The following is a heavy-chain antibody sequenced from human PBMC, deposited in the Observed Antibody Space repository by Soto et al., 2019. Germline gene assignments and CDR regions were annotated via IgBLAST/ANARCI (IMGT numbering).Heavy chain of an antibody. D-gene: IGHD2-21*01. CDR2: INTDGSAA. CDR3: VRDRQLWGLDA. V-gene: IGHV3-74*03. J-gene: IGHJ5*02. Sequence: EVQLVESGGGLVQPGASLRLSCAASGLTFRSYWMHWVRQAPGKGLVWVSRINTDGSAAMYVDSVKGRFTISRDNAKNHMYRQMNSLRAEDSAAYYFVRDRQLWGLDAWGQGTLVTVSS. CDR1: GLTFRSYW.